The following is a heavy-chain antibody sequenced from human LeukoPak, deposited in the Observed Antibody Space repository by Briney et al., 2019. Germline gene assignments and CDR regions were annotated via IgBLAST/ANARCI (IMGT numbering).Heavy chain of an antibody. V-gene: IGHV4-38-2*02. J-gene: IGHJ4*02. CDR1: GYSISSGYY. CDR2: IYHSGST. Sequence: SETLSLTCTVSGYSISSGYYWGWIRPPPGKGLEWIGSIYHSGSTYYNPSLKSRVTISVDTSKNQFSLKLSSVTAADTAVYYCAREGDSSSSRFDYWGQGTLVTVSS. CDR3: AREGDSSSSRFDY. D-gene: IGHD6-6*01.